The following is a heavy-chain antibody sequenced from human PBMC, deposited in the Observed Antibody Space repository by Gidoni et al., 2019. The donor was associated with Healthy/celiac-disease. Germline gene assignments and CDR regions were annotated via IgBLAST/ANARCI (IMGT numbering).Heavy chain of an antibody. D-gene: IGHD3-10*01. CDR2: ISGSGGST. V-gene: IGHV3-23*01. CDR1: GFTFSSYA. Sequence: EVQLFESGGGLVQPGGSLRLSCAASGFTFSSYAMSWVRQAPGKGLEWVSAISGSGGSTYYADSVKGRFTISRDNSKNTLYLQMNSLRAEDTAVYYCAKDLTRITMVRGVTNFDYWGQGTLVTVSS. J-gene: IGHJ4*02. CDR3: AKDLTRITMVRGVTNFDY.